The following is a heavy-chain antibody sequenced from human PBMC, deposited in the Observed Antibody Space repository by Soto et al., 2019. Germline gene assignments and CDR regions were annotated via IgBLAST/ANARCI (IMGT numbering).Heavy chain of an antibody. CDR3: ARRGGSYYYFDY. CDR2: IYPGDSDT. D-gene: IGHD1-26*01. CDR1: GYTFTSYW. V-gene: IGHV5-51*01. J-gene: IGHJ4*02. Sequence: PGESLKISCEGSGYTFTSYWIGWVRQMPGRGLEWMGIIYPGDSDTKYSPSFQGQVTISADKSFSTAYLQWSSLKASDSAMYYCARRGGSYYYFDYWGQGTLVTVSS.